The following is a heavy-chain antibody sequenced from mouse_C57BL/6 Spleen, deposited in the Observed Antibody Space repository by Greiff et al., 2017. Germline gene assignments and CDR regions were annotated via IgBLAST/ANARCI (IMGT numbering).Heavy chain of an antibody. CDR2: IDPSDSYT. V-gene: IGHV1-59*01. J-gene: IGHJ3*01. Sequence: QVQLQQPGAELVRPGTSVKLSCKASGYTFTSYWMHWVKQRPGQGLEWIGVIDPSDSYTNYNQKFKGKATLTVDPSSSTAYMQLSSVTSEDSAGYCGASRGGRGCAYWGQGTLVTVSA. CDR1: GYTFTSYW. CDR3: ASRGGRGCAY.